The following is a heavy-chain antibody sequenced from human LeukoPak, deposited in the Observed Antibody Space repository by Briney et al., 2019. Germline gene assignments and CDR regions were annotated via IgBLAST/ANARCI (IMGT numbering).Heavy chain of an antibody. CDR3: AKDSGDTMIVVENYFDY. D-gene: IGHD3-22*01. CDR2: IKQDGSEK. V-gene: IGHV3-7*03. J-gene: IGHJ4*02. CDR1: GFTFSTYW. Sequence: GGSLRLSCAASGFTFSTYWMSWVRQAPGKGLEWVANIKQDGSEKYYVDSVNGRFTISRDNAKTSLYLQMNSLRAEDTAVYYCAKDSGDTMIVVENYFDYWGQGTLVTVSS.